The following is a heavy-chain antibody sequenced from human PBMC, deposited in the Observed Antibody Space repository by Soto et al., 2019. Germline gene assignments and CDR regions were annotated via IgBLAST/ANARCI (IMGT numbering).Heavy chain of an antibody. CDR2: ISAYNGNT. CDR1: GYTFTSYG. CDR3: ATINPRYSSSWSAFDI. V-gene: IGHV1-18*01. D-gene: IGHD6-13*01. J-gene: IGHJ3*02. Sequence: ASVKVSFEASGYTFTSYGIIWVRQAPGQGLEWMGWISAYNGNTNYAQKLQGRVTMTTDTSTSTAYMELRSLRSDDTAVYYCATINPRYSSSWSAFDIWGQGTMVTVSS.